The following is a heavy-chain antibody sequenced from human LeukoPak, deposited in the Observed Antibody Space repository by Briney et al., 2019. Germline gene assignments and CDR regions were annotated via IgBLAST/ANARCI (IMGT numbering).Heavy chain of an antibody. CDR2: IKQDGSEK. Sequence: PGGSLRLSCAASGFTFSSYWMHWVRQAPGKGLEWVANIKQDGSEKYYVDSVKGRFTISRDNAKNSLYLQMNSLRAEDTAVYYCAGGELLWFGEFTSSFDYWGQGTLVTVSS. V-gene: IGHV3-7*04. J-gene: IGHJ4*02. CDR1: GFTFSSYW. CDR3: AGGELLWFGEFTSSFDY. D-gene: IGHD3-10*01.